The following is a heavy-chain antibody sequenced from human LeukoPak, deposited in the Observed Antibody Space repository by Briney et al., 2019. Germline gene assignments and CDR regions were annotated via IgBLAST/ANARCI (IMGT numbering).Heavy chain of an antibody. CDR1: GGSFSGYY. CDR3: ARGVVLMHYATFDS. V-gene: IGHV4-34*12. D-gene: IGHD2-8*01. J-gene: IGHJ4*02. CDR2: IIHSGRT. Sequence: SETPSLTCAVYGGSFSGYYWTWIRQSPGKGLEWIAEIIHSGRTNYNPSLESRVTISVDTPKKQFSLKLNSVTAADTAVYYCARGVVLMHYATFDSWGQGTLVTVSS.